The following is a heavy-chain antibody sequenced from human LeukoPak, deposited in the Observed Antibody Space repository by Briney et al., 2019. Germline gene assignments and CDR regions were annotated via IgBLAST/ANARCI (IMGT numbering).Heavy chain of an antibody. D-gene: IGHD2-21*02. CDR2: ISGSGGST. J-gene: IGHJ4*02. CDR3: GRGVTADG. CDR1: GFTFSSYA. Sequence: GGSLRPSRAASGFTFSSYAMSWVRQAPGKGLEWVSAISGSGGSTYYADSVKGRFTISRDNAKNSLYLQMNSLRAEDTAVYYCGRGVTADGWGQGTLVTVSS. V-gene: IGHV3-23*01.